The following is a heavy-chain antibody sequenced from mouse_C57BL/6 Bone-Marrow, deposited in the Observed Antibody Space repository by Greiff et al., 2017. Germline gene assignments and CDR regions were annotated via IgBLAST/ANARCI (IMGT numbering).Heavy chain of an antibody. Sequence: DVNLVESGGGLVKPGGSLKLSCAASGFTFSSYTMSWVRQTPEKRLEWVATISGGGGNTYYPDSVKGRFTISRDNAKNTLYLQMSSLRSEDTALYYCARDEPGTGYFDYWGQGTTLTVSS. CDR3: ARDEPGTGYFDY. D-gene: IGHD4-1*01. J-gene: IGHJ2*01. V-gene: IGHV5-9*01. CDR2: ISGGGGNT. CDR1: GFTFSSYT.